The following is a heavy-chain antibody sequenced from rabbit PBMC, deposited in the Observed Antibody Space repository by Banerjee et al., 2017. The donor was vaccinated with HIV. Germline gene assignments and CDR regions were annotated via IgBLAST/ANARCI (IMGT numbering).Heavy chain of an antibody. CDR1: GFDFSSNA. V-gene: IGHV1S47*01. Sequence: QEQLVESGGGLVQPEGSLTLTCKASGFDFSSNAMSWVRQAPGKGLEWIACIYAGSSGKTYYASWVNGRFTISSDNAQNTVDLQMNSLTAADTATYFCVSYDDYGDRNLWGPGTL. J-gene: IGHJ4*01. CDR2: IYAGSSGKT. CDR3: VSYDDYGDRNL. D-gene: IGHD2-1*01.